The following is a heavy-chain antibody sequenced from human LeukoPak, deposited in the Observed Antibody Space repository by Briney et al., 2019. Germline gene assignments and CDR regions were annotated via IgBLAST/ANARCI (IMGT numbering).Heavy chain of an antibody. D-gene: IGHD1-1*01. J-gene: IGHJ4*02. CDR3: ARGWYDSPFDY. V-gene: IGHV4-34*01. CDR1: GGSFSGYY. CDR2: INHSGST. Sequence: SETLSLTCAVYGGSFSGYYWSWIRQPPGKGLEWIGEINHSGSTNYNPSLKSRVTKSVDTSKYQFSLKLSSVTAADTAVYYCARGWYDSPFDYWGQGTLVTVSS.